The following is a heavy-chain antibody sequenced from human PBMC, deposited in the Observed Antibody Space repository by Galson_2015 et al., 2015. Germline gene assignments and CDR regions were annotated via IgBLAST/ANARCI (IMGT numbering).Heavy chain of an antibody. CDR1: GYTFTSYD. CDR3: ARIGRYFDWLTNYYYYMDV. D-gene: IGHD3-9*01. Sequence: SVKVSCKASGYTFTSYDINWVRQATGQGLEWMGWMNPNSGNTGYAQKFQGRVTMTRNTSISTAYMELSSLRSEDTAVYYCARIGRYFDWLTNYYYYMDVWGKGTTVTVSS. CDR2: MNPNSGNT. V-gene: IGHV1-8*01. J-gene: IGHJ6*03.